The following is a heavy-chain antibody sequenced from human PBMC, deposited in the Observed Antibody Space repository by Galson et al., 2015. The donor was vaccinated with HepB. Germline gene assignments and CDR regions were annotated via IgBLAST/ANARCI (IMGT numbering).Heavy chain of an antibody. CDR1: GGSISSGGYS. CDR2: IYHSGST. Sequence: TLSLTCAVSGGSISSGGYSWSWIRQPPGKGLEWIGYIYHSGSTYYNPSLKSRVTISVDRSKNQFSLKLSSVTAADTAVYYCGHTDYYYGMDVWGQGTTVTVSS. D-gene: IGHD2-21*01. V-gene: IGHV4-30-2*01. J-gene: IGHJ6*02. CDR3: GHTDYYYGMDV.